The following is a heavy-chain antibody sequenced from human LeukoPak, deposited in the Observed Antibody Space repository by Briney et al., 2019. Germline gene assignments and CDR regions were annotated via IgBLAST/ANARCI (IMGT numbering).Heavy chain of an antibody. CDR1: GGSISSHY. D-gene: IGHD3-22*01. Sequence: SETLSLTCTVSGGSISSHYWSWIRQPPGKGLEWIGYIYYSGSTNYNPSLKSRVTISVDTSKNQFSLKLGSVTATDTAVYYCATQDYYDSSGQARPAHYYYYMDVWGKGTTVTVSS. CDR3: ATQDYYDSSGQARPAHYYYYMDV. CDR2: IYYSGST. V-gene: IGHV4-59*11. J-gene: IGHJ6*03.